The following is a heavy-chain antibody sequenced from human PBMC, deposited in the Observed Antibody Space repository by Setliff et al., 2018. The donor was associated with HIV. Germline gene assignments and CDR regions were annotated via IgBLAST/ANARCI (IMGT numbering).Heavy chain of an antibody. CDR1: GYSVSSPYY. Sequence: SETLSLTCSVSGYSVSSPYYWAWIRQSPGKGLEWIGSIYHSGSTYYGPSLKSRVIISVDAANEQFSLRLSSVTAADTAVYYCARYTVDTFFFDYWGQGRLVTVSS. J-gene: IGHJ4*02. CDR3: ARYTVDTFFFDY. CDR2: IYHSGST. V-gene: IGHV4-38-2*02. D-gene: IGHD4-17*01.